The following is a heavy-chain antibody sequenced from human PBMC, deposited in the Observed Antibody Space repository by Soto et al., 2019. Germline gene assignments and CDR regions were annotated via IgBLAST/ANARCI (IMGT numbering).Heavy chain of an antibody. D-gene: IGHD3-3*01. CDR2: ISAYNGNT. V-gene: IGHV1-18*01. J-gene: IGHJ5*01. CDR1: GYTFPSYG. Sequence: GASGKVCCKASGYTFPSYGISWVRQPPGQGLEWMGWISAYNGNTNYAQKLQGRVTMTTDTSTSTAYMELRSLRSDDTALYYCARDCVALEQLNWFSPCGQRTPDTVSS. CDR3: ARDCVALEQLNWFSP.